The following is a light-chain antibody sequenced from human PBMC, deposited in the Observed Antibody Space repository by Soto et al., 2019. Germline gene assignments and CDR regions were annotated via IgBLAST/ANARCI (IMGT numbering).Light chain of an antibody. CDR1: QSVLYSTNNKNY. J-gene: IGKJ4*01. CDR2: WAA. Sequence: DIVMTQSPDSLAVSLGERATINCKSSQSVLYSTNNKNYLAWYQQKPGQPPKLLIYWAATRESGVPDRFSGSGSGTDFTLTISSLQAEDVAVYYCQQYYITPITFGGGTKV. CDR3: QQYYITPIT. V-gene: IGKV4-1*01.